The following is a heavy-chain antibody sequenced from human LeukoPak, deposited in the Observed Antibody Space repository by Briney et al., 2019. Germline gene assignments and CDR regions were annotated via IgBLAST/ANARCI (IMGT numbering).Heavy chain of an antibody. Sequence: ASVKVSCKASGYTFTGYYIHWVRQAPGQGLEWMGWINPNNGGTNYAQKFQGRVTLTKDTSISTAYMALTSLKSDDTAVFYCARAIDSSNWRQYYFDYWGQGTLVTVSS. CDR3: ARAIDSSNWRQYYFDY. D-gene: IGHD6-13*01. CDR2: INPNNGGT. CDR1: GYTFTGYY. J-gene: IGHJ4*02. V-gene: IGHV1-2*02.